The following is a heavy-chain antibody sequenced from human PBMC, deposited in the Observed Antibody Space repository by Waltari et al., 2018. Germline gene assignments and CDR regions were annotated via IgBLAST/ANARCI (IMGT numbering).Heavy chain of an antibody. CDR1: GFTFSSYG. CDR2: IWYDGSNK. Sequence: QVQLVESGGGVVQPGMSLRLSCAASGFTFSSYGMHWVRQAPGKGLEWVAVIWYDGSNKYYADSVKGRFTISRDNSKNTLYLQMNSLRAEDTAMYYCAKEEDRKDGYNSLDYWGQGTLVTVSS. D-gene: IGHD5-12*01. V-gene: IGHV3-30*18. CDR3: AKEEDRKDGYNSLDY. J-gene: IGHJ4*02.